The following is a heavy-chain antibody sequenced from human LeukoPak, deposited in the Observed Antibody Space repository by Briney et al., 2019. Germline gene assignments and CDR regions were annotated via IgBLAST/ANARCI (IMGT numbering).Heavy chain of an antibody. CDR1: GGSFTGYY. CDR3: TRGGYGPGSHYRF. Sequence: SETLSPTCAFYGGSFTGYYWSWIRQSPGKGLNWIGEINHSGQIDYNTSLKSRVTISVDTSRNQFSLHLNSVTAADTAVYYCTRGGYGPGSHYRFWGQGTLVTVSS. J-gene: IGHJ4*02. CDR2: INHSGQI. D-gene: IGHD3-10*01. V-gene: IGHV4-34*01.